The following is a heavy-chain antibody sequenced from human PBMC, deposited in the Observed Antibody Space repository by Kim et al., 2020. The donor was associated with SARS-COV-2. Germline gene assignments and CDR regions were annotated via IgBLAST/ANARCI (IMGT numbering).Heavy chain of an antibody. V-gene: IGHV3-48*03. J-gene: IGHJ6*03. CDR3: ARFLDRGSYMDV. CDR1: GFTFSSYE. D-gene: IGHD3-3*01. Sequence: GGSLRLSCAASGFTFSSYEMNWVRQAPGKGLEWVSYISSSGSTIYYADSVKGRFTISRDNAKNSLYLQMNSLRAEDTAVYYCARFLDRGSYMDVWGKGTTVTVSS. CDR2: ISSSGSTI.